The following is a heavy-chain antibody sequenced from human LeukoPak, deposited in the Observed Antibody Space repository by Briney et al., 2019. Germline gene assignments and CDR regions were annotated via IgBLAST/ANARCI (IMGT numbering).Heavy chain of an antibody. Sequence: GGSLRLSCAASGFTFSSYAMSWIRQAPGKGLEWVSSIDYSGGDTHYADSVKGRFTISRDNSKNTLYLQMNSLRAEDTAVYYCAKDTRGAFDIWGQGTMVTVSS. CDR3: AKDTRGAFDI. V-gene: IGHV3-23*01. CDR2: IDYSGGDT. J-gene: IGHJ3*02. CDR1: GFTFSSYA. D-gene: IGHD3-16*01.